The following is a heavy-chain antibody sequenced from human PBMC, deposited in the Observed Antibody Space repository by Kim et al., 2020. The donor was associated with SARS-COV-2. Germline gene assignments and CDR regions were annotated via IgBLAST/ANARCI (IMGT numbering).Heavy chain of an antibody. CDR1: GGSISSSSYY. Sequence: SETLSLTCTVSGGSISSSSYYWGWIRQPPGKGLEWIGSIYYSGSTYYNPSHKSRVTISVDTSKNQFSLKLSSVTAADTAVYYCARHFSLFTRFDPWGQGTLVTVSS. CDR2: IYYSGST. CDR3: ARHFSLFTRFDP. J-gene: IGHJ5*02. D-gene: IGHD3-16*01. V-gene: IGHV4-39*01.